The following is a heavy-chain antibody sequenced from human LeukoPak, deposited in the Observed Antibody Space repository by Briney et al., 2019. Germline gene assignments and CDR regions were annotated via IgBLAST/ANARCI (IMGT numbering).Heavy chain of an antibody. V-gene: IGHV1-2*02. J-gene: IGHJ4*02. CDR2: INPNSGGT. CDR1: GYTFTGYY. Sequence: ASVKVSCKASGYTFTGYYMHWVRQAPGQGLEWMGWINPNSGGTNYAQKFQGRVTMTRDTSISTAYMELSRLRSDDTAVYYCARDRWGSSSYYFDYWGQGTLVTVSS. CDR3: ARDRWGSSSYYFDY. D-gene: IGHD6-6*01.